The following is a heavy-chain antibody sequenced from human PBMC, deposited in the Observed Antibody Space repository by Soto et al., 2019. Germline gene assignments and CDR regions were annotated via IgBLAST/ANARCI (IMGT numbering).Heavy chain of an antibody. CDR1: GGSFSGYY. J-gene: IGHJ6*03. D-gene: IGHD4-17*01. CDR2: INHSGST. V-gene: IGHV4-34*01. CDR3: ARGGDYGDYSFLYYYYYYMDV. Sequence: SETLSLTCAVYGGSFSGYYWSWIRQPPGKGLEWIGEINHSGSTNYNPSLKSRVTISVDTSKNQFSLKLSSVTAADTAVYYCARGGDYGDYSFLYYYYYYMDVWGKGTTVTVSS.